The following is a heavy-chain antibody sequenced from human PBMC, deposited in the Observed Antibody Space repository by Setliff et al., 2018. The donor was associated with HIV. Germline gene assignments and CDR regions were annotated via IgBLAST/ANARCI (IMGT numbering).Heavy chain of an antibody. J-gene: IGHJ3*02. Sequence: SETLSLTCNVSGYSISSGFYSGWIRQPPGKGLEWIGNIFHSGNTDQKPSLKSRVTMSVETSENQFSLRLNSVTAADTAVYYCARRTIWGDAFDIWGRGTMGTVSS. CDR2: IFHSGNT. V-gene: IGHV4-38-2*02. CDR1: GYSISSGFY. D-gene: IGHD3-16*01. CDR3: ARRTIWGDAFDI.